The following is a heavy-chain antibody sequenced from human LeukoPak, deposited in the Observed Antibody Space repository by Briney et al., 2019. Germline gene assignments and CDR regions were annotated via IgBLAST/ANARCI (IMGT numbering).Heavy chain of an antibody. CDR1: GYTLTELS. J-gene: IGHJ6*03. CDR2: FDPEDGET. V-gene: IGHV1-24*01. D-gene: IGHD2-2*01. Sequence: ASVKVSCKVSGYTLTELSMHWVRQAPGKGLEWMGGFDPEDGETIYAQKFQGRVTITRNTSISTAYMELSSLRSEDTAVYYCARVPEGYCSSTSCSSYYYYYMDVWGKGTTVTVSS. CDR3: ARVPEGYCSSTSCSSYYYYYMDV.